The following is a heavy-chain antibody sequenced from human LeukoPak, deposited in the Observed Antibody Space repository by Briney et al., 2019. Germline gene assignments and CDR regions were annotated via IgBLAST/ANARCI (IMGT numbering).Heavy chain of an antibody. CDR3: ARGPNSNWSGLDF. D-gene: IGHD6-6*01. Sequence: GGSLRLSCAASGFTFSSYGMHWVRQAPGKGLEWVAVISYDGSNKYYADSVKGRFTISRDNSKNTLYLQVNNLRAEDTAVYYCARGPNSNWSGLDFWGQGTLLTVSS. CDR2: ISYDGSNK. CDR1: GFTFSSYG. V-gene: IGHV3-30*03. J-gene: IGHJ4*02.